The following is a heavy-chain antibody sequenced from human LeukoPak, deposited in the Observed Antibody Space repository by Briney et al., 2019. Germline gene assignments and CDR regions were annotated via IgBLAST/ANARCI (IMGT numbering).Heavy chain of an antibody. CDR3: ARGGAIVVVPAASYFDY. D-gene: IGHD2-2*01. CDR2: IYYSGTT. CDR1: GGSISSGDYY. Sequence: SQTLSLTCTVSGGSISSGDYYWSWIRQPPGKGLEWIVYIYYSGTTYYTPSLKSRVTIAVDTSKNLFSLKLSSVTAADTAVYYCARGGAIVVVPAASYFDYWGQGTLVTVSS. V-gene: IGHV4-30-4*08. J-gene: IGHJ4*02.